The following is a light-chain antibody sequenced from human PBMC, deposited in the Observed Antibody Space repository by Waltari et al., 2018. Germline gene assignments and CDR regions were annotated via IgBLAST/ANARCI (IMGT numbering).Light chain of an antibody. CDR3: AVWDDSLIGRV. J-gene: IGLJ3*02. CDR1: SSNVGSNY. CDR2: RND. Sequence: QSVLSQPPSASGTPGQRVTISCSGTSSNVGSNYVYWYQHLPGTVPKLLIYRNDQRPSGFPVRFSGSKSGTSASLAISGLQSEDESDYYCAVWDDSLIGRVFGGGTKLTVL. V-gene: IGLV1-47*01.